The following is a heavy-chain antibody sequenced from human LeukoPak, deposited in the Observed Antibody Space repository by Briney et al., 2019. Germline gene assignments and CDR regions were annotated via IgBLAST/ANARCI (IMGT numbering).Heavy chain of an antibody. CDR1: GFTFSSYE. D-gene: IGHD6-19*01. CDR2: ISSSGSTI. Sequence: GGSLRLSCAASGFTFSSYEMNWVRQAPGKGLEWVSYISSSGSTIYYADSVKGRFTISRDNAKNSLYLQMNSLRAEDTAVYYCASWGIGYSSGWYAYYYYYYGMDVWGQGTTVTVSS. CDR3: ASWGIGYSSGWYAYYYYYYGMDV. V-gene: IGHV3-48*03. J-gene: IGHJ6*02.